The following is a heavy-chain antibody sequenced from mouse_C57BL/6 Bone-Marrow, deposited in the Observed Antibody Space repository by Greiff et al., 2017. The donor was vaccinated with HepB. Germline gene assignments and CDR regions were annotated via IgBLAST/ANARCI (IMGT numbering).Heavy chain of an antibody. CDR2: ISSGGSYT. Sequence: EVKLMESGGDLVKPGGSLKLSCAASGFTFSSYGMSWVRQTPDKRLEWVATISSGGSYTYYPDGVKGRFTISRDNAKNTLYLQMSSLKSEDTAMYYCARQFSLYYFDYWGQGTTLTVSS. CDR3: ARQFSLYYFDY. V-gene: IGHV5-6*01. J-gene: IGHJ2*01. CDR1: GFTFSSYG.